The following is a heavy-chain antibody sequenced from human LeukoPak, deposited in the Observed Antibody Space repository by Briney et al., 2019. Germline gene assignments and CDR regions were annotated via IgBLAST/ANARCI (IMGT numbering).Heavy chain of an antibody. V-gene: IGHV4-31*03. CDR2: IYYSGST. CDR1: GGSISSRSYY. CDR3: ARDSKWQTMVRGAHYYYGMDV. D-gene: IGHD3-10*01. J-gene: IGHJ6*02. Sequence: PSETLSLTCTVSGGSISSRSYYWSWIRQHPGKGLEWIGYIYYSGSTYYNPSLKSRVTISVDTSKNQFSLKLSSVTAADTAVYYCARDSKWQTMVRGAHYYYGMDVWGQGTTVTVSS.